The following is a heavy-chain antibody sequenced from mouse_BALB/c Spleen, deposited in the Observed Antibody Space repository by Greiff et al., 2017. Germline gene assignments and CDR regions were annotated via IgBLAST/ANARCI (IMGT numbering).Heavy chain of an antibody. CDR3: ARSGCGSYVAY. Sequence: EVQGVESGGGLVQPGGSRKLSCAASGFTFSSFGMHWVRQAPEKGLEWVAYISSGSSTIYYADTVKGRFTISRDNPKNTLFLQMTSLRSEDTAMYYCARSGCGSYVAYWGQGTLVTVSA. V-gene: IGHV5-17*02. D-gene: IGHD1-1*02. CDR1: GFTFSSFG. CDR2: ISSGSSTI. J-gene: IGHJ3*01.